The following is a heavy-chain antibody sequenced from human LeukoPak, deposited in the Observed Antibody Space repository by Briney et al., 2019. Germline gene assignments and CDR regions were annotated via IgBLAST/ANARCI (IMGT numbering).Heavy chain of an antibody. V-gene: IGHV3-48*04. CDR1: GFTFSSYA. J-gene: IGHJ4*02. Sequence: PGGSLRLSCAASGFTFSSYAMSWVRQAPGKGLEWVSYISSSSSTIYYADSVKGRFTISRDNAKNSLYLQMNSLRAEDTAVYYCARATLGWFGELLPHTPPDYWGQGTLVTVSS. CDR3: ARATLGWFGELLPHTPPDY. CDR2: ISSSSSTI. D-gene: IGHD3-10*01.